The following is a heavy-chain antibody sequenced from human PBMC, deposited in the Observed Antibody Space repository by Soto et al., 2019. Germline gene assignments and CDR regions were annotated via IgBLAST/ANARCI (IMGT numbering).Heavy chain of an antibody. CDR3: ARAGYSGSSRYPYFDY. J-gene: IGHJ4*02. CDR2: ISSSSSTI. Sequence: PGGSLRLSCAASGFTFISYSMNWVRQATGKGLEWVSYISSSSSTIYYADSVKGRFTISRDNAKNSLYLQMNSLRDEDTAVYYCARAGYSGSSRYPYFDYWGQGTLVTVSS. CDR1: GFTFISYS. D-gene: IGHD1-26*01. V-gene: IGHV3-48*02.